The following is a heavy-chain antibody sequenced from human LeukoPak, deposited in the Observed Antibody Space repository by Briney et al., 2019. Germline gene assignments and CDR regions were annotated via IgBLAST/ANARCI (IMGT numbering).Heavy chain of an antibody. Sequence: SETLSLTCTVSGGSISSYYWSWIRQPPGQGLEWIGYIYYSGSTNYNPSLKSRVTISVDTSKNQFSLKLSSVTAADTAVYYCARLELPDNWFDPWGQGTLDTVSS. CDR3: ARLELPDNWFDP. J-gene: IGHJ5*02. CDR1: GGSISSYY. CDR2: IYYSGST. D-gene: IGHD1-7*01. V-gene: IGHV4-59*08.